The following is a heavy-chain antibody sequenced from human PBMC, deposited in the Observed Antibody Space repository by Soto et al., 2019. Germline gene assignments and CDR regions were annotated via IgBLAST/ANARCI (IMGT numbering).Heavy chain of an antibody. V-gene: IGHV4-59*08. CDR2: IDYSGST. Sequence: SETLSLTCSVSGDSMTGANWGWFRQSPEKGLEWIGYIDYSGSTNYNPSLRSRITITIDTSSNQFSLNLASVTAADAAVYYCTRPRSGDHFASWGQGTLVTVSS. CDR1: GDSMTGAN. CDR3: TRPRSGDHFAS. D-gene: IGHD2-21*01. J-gene: IGHJ4*02.